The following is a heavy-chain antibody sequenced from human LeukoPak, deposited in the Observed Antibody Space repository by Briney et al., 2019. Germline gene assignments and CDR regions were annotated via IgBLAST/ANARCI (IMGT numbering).Heavy chain of an antibody. J-gene: IGHJ4*02. D-gene: IGHD6-19*01. CDR1: GYTFTDYY. V-gene: IGHV1-2*02. CDR3: ARERLKWLAYHPDY. CDR2: INPNSGGT. Sequence: ASLKVSCKASGYTFTDYYMHWVRQAPGQGLEWMGWINPNSGGTNYAQKFQGRVTMTRDTSISTAYMELSRLRSDDTAVYYCARERLKWLAYHPDYWGQGTLVTVSS.